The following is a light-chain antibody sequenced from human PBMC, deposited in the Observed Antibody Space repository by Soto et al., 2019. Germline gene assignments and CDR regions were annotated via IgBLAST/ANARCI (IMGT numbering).Light chain of an antibody. Sequence: EIVLTQSPATLSLSPGERATLSCRSSQSINTYLGWYQQKPGQAPRLLMYDASNRATGIPARFSGSGSGTDFTLTISSLEPEDFAVYYCQHRYNWPLTLGAGTKVDIK. J-gene: IGKJ4*01. CDR2: DAS. V-gene: IGKV3-11*01. CDR3: QHRYNWPLT. CDR1: QSINTY.